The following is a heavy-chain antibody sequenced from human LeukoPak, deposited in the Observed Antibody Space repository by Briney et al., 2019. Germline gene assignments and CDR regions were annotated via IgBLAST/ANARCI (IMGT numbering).Heavy chain of an antibody. J-gene: IGHJ3*02. Sequence: PSETLSLTCAVSGGSISSGGYSWRWIRQPPGKGLEWIGYIYHSGSTYYNPSLKSRVTISVDTSKNQFSLKLSSVTAADTAVYYCARDRPNYYDSSGDDAFDIWGQGTMVTVSS. CDR3: ARDRPNYYDSSGDDAFDI. D-gene: IGHD3-22*01. CDR2: IYHSGST. CDR1: GGSISSGGYS. V-gene: IGHV4-30-2*01.